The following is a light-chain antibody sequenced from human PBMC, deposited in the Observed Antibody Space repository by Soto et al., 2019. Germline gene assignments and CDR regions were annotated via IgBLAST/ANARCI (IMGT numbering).Light chain of an antibody. Sequence: EIQMTQSPASLSASVGERATITCRASQSVSSYLNWYQQKPGKAPKLLIYAASRLPSGVPSRFSGSGSGTDFTLTISSLQPEDFATYYCQQNYSTPRTFGRGTKVDIK. V-gene: IGKV1-39*01. J-gene: IGKJ3*01. CDR3: QQNYSTPRT. CDR1: QSVSSY. CDR2: AAS.